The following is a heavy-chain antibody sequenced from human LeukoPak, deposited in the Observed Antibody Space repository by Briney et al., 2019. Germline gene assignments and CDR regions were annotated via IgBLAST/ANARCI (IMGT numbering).Heavy chain of an antibody. CDR1: GFTFSNYG. Sequence: GGSLRLSCAASGFTFSNYGMHWVRQAPGKGLEWVAFIRYDGSNKYYADSVKGRFTISRDNAKNTLYLQMDSLRPEDTAVYYCVLLSLTSGRGQGTLVTVSS. CDR3: VLLSLTSG. D-gene: IGHD2-8*01. V-gene: IGHV3-30*02. CDR2: IRYDGSNK. J-gene: IGHJ4*02.